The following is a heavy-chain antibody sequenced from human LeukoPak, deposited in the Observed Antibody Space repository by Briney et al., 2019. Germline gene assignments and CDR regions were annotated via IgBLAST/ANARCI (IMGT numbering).Heavy chain of an antibody. Sequence: SETLSLTCAVYGGSFSGYYWSWIRQPPGKGLEWIGGINHSRTTNYNPSLKSRVTISVDTSKNQFSLKLSSVTAADTAVYYCARSRADFWSGYLFDYWGQGTLVTVSS. CDR2: INHSRTT. D-gene: IGHD3-3*01. CDR3: ARSRADFWSGYLFDY. CDR1: GGSFSGYY. V-gene: IGHV4-34*01. J-gene: IGHJ4*02.